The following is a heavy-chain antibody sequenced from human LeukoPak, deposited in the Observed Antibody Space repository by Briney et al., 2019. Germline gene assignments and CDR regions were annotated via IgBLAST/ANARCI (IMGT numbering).Heavy chain of an antibody. CDR3: AREIVCSSSSCRDY. D-gene: IGHD2-2*01. CDR1: GYTFTSYY. CDR2: INPSDGST. J-gene: IGHJ4*02. Sequence: ASVKVSCKASGYTFTSYYIHWLRQAPGQGLEWMGIINPSDGSTSYALKFPGRVTMTRDMSTSAVYMELSSLTSEDTAVYYCAREIVCSSSSCRDYWGQGTLVTVSS. V-gene: IGHV1-46*01.